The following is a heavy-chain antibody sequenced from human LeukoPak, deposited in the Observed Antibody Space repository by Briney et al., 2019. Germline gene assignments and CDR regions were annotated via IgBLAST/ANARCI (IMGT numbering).Heavy chain of an antibody. J-gene: IGHJ4*02. CDR1: GFTFSSYG. D-gene: IGHD3-22*01. Sequence: PGGSLRLSCAASGFTFSSYGMHWGRQAPGKGLGRGAVIWYDVSNKYYADSVKGRFTISRDNSKNTLYLQMNSLRAEDTAVYYCARDSYYYDSSGYFDYWGQGTLVTVSS. V-gene: IGHV3-33*01. CDR3: ARDSYYYDSSGYFDY. CDR2: IWYDVSNK.